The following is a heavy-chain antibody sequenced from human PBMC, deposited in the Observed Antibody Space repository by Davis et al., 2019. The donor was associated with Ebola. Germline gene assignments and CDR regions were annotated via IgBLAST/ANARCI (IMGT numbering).Heavy chain of an antibody. V-gene: IGHV1-2*02. CDR1: GYTFTNSY. CDR3: AKDRGDGYNWGIDY. Sequence: SVPVSCQTSGYTFTNSYINCVRQAPGQGLERMGWIDPNSGDTNFAQKFQGRVTLTRDTSITTAYMELRGLRSDDSAVYYCAKDRGDGYNWGIDYWGQGTLVTVSS. J-gene: IGHJ4*02. CDR2: IDPNSGDT. D-gene: IGHD5-24*01.